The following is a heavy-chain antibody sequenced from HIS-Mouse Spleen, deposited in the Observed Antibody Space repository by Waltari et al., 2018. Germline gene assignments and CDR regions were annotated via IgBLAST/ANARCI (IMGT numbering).Heavy chain of an antibody. CDR1: GGSISSSSYY. Sequence: QLQLQESGPGLVKPSETLSLTCTVSGGSISSSSYYCGWIRQPPGKGVEWIGSIYYSGSTYYNPSLKSRVTISVDTSKNQFSLKLSSVTAADTAVYYCAREIPYSSSWYDWYFDLWGRGTLVTVSS. CDR3: AREIPYSSSWYDWYFDL. V-gene: IGHV4-39*07. D-gene: IGHD6-13*01. CDR2: IYYSGST. J-gene: IGHJ2*01.